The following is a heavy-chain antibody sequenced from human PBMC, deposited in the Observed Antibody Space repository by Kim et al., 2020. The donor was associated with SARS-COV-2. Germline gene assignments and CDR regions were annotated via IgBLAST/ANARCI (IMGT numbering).Heavy chain of an antibody. CDR3: ARDPYSGSYYYYYGMDV. Sequence: SVKVSCKASGGTFSSYAISWVRQAPGQGLEWMGRIIPILGIANYAQKFQGRVTITADKSTSTAYMELSSLRSEDTAVYYCARDPYSGSYYYYYGMDVWGRGTGVTVSS. J-gene: IGHJ6*02. CDR2: IIPILGIA. V-gene: IGHV1-69*04. CDR1: GGTFSSYA. D-gene: IGHD1-26*01.